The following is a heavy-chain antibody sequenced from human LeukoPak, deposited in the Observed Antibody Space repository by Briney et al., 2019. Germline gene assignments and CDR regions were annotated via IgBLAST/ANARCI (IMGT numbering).Heavy chain of an antibody. Sequence: KISCKASGGTFSSYAISWVRQAPGQGLEWMGGIIPIFGTANYAQKFQGRVTITADESTSTAYMELSSLRSEDTAVYYCARVPPPYYYDSSGYYGNYWYFDLWGRGTLVTVSS. D-gene: IGHD3-22*01. V-gene: IGHV1-69*01. CDR3: ARVPPPYYYDSSGYYGNYWYFDL. J-gene: IGHJ2*01. CDR2: IIPIFGTA. CDR1: GGTFSSYA.